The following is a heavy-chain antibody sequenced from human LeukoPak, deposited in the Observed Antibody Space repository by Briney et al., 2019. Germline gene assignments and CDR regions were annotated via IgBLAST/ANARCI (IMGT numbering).Heavy chain of an antibody. CDR1: GFTVSSTY. J-gene: IGHJ4*02. V-gene: IGHV3-53*01. CDR2: IYSDGRT. D-gene: IGHD3-16*01. Sequence: PGGSLRLSCAASGFTVSSTYISWVRQAPGRGLEWVSVIYSDGRTYYADSLKGRFTISRDNSKNTVYLQMNSLRVEDTAVYYCARLPRGDYWGQGTLVTVSS. CDR3: ARLPRGDY.